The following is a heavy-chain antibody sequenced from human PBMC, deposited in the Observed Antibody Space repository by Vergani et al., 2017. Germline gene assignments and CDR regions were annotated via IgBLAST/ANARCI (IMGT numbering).Heavy chain of an antibody. CDR3: ARDRSTSGEGIFDY. V-gene: IGHV3-33*08. Sequence: QVQLVESGGGVVQPGRSLRLSCAASGFTFSSYGMHWVRQAPGKGREWVAVIWYDGSNKYYADSVKGRFTISRDNSKNTLYLQMNSLRAEDTAVYYCARDRSTSGEGIFDYWGQGTLVTVSS. CDR2: IWYDGSNK. J-gene: IGHJ4*02. D-gene: IGHD2-2*01. CDR1: GFTFSSYG.